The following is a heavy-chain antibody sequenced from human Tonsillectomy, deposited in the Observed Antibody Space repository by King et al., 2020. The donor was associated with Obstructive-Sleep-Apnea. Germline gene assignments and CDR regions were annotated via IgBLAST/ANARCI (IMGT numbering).Heavy chain of an antibody. CDR2: INPNSGDT. CDR1: GYTFTGYY. D-gene: IGHD3-10*01. J-gene: IGHJ2*01. CDR3: ARDRGNWYFDL. Sequence: VQLVESGAEVKKPGASVKVSRKTSGYTFTGYYIHWVRQAPGHGLEWMGWINPNSGDTNYAQKFQDWVTMTRDTSVSTAYMEMSRLRSDDTAVYYCARDRGNWYFDLWGRGTLVTVSS. V-gene: IGHV1-2*04.